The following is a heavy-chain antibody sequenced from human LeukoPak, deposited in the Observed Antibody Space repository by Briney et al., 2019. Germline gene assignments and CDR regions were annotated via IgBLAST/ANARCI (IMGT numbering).Heavy chain of an antibody. J-gene: IGHJ6*03. Sequence: ASVKVSCKASGYTFTSYYMHWVRQAPGQGLEWMGIINPSGGSTSYAQKFQGRVTMTRDTSTSTVYMDLSSLRSEDTAVYYCARGATIFGIGYYYYYYMDVWGKGTTVTVSS. CDR2: INPSGGST. CDR1: GYTFTSYY. V-gene: IGHV1-46*01. CDR3: ARGATIFGIGYYYYYYMDV. D-gene: IGHD3-3*01.